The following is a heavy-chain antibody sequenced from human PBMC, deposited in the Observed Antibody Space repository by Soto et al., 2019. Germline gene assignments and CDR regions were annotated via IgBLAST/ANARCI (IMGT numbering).Heavy chain of an antibody. CDR1: GYSFTDYH. CDR3: ARGDSTDCSNGVCSFFYNHGLDV. Sequence: ASVKVSCKASGYSFTDYHIHWVRQAPGQGLEWLGRINPKSGGTSTAQKFQGWVTMTTHTSISTASMELTRLTSDDTAIYYCARGDSTDCSNGVCSFFYNHGLDVGG. CDR2: INPKSGGT. J-gene: IGHJ6*02. V-gene: IGHV1-2*04. D-gene: IGHD2-8*01.